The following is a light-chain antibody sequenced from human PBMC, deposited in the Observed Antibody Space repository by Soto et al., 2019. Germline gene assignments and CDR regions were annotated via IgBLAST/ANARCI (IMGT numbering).Light chain of an antibody. Sequence: DIQMTQSPSTLSSSVGDRVTITCGASQSISTGLAWYQQKPGKAPNLLIYDASTLESGVPSRFSGSGSGTEFTLTISSMKTEDYETYYCHQTYNNMYTFGQGTKVDIK. CDR3: HQTYNNMYT. J-gene: IGKJ2*01. V-gene: IGKV1-5*01. CDR2: DAS. CDR1: QSISTG.